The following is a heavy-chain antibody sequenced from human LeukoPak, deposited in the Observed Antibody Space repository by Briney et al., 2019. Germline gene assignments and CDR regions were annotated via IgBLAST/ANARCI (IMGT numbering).Heavy chain of an antibody. J-gene: IGHJ6*02. V-gene: IGHV1-46*01. CDR1: GYTFTSYY. CDR3: ASLGGYSYGKNDYYYYYGMDV. CDR2: INPSGGST. D-gene: IGHD5-18*01. Sequence: GASVKVSCKASGYTFTSYYMHWVRQAPGQGLEWMGIINPSGGSTSYAQKFQGRVTMTRNTSISTAYMELSSLRSEDTAVYYCASLGGYSYGKNDYYYYYGMDVWGQGTTVTVSS.